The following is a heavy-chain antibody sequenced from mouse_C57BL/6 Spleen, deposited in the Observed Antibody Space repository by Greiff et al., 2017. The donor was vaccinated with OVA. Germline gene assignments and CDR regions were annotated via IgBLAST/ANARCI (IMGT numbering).Heavy chain of an antibody. Sequence: QVQLQQSGAELVRPGTSVKLSCKASGYTFTSYWMHWVKQRPGQGLEWIGVLDPSDSYTNYNQKFKGKATLTVDTSSSTAYMQHSSLTSEDSEVCCGAGGYYGDYVHWYLDVWGTGTTVTVSS. J-gene: IGHJ1*03. CDR3: AGGYYGDYVHWYLDV. CDR1: GYTFTSYW. CDR2: LDPSDSYT. D-gene: IGHD2-13*01. V-gene: IGHV1-59*01.